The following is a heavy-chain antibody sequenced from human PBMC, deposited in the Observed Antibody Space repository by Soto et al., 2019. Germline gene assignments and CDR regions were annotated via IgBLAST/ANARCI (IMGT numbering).Heavy chain of an antibody. J-gene: IGHJ6*03. Sequence: SETLCLTCAGYGGSLSGYYWIWIRQPPGKGLEWSGEINHSGSTNYNPSLKSRVTISVDTSKNQFSLKLSSVTAADTAVYYCARAVLPAAMRGLTRTNAYSYFYMVSRGKGITVSVP. CDR3: ARAVLPAAMRGLTRTNAYSYFYMVS. CDR2: INHSGST. D-gene: IGHD2-2*01. V-gene: IGHV4-34*01. CDR1: GGSLSGYY.